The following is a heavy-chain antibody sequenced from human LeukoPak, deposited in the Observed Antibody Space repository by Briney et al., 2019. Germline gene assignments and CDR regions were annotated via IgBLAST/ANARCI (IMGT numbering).Heavy chain of an antibody. D-gene: IGHD5-12*01. CDR3: ARLWSGYKRIDY. Sequence: SETLSLTCAVSTYSISSGYYWGWIRQPPGKGLEWIGSIYHSGSTFYNPSLKSRVTISVDTPKNQFSLRLSSVTAADTAMYYCARLWSGYKRIDYWGQGTLVTVSS. CDR1: TYSISSGYY. J-gene: IGHJ4*02. V-gene: IGHV4-38-2*01. CDR2: IYHSGST.